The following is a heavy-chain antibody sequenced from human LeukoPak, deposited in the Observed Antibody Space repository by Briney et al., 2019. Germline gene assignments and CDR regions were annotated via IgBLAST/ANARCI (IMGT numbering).Heavy chain of an antibody. V-gene: IGHV1-2*02. Sequence: ALVKVSCKASGYTFTGYYMHWVRQAPGQGPEWMGWINPNSGGTNYAQKFQGRVTMTRDTSISTAYMELSRLRSDDTAVYYRARKRGYYYGMDVWGQGTTVTVSS. J-gene: IGHJ6*02. CDR2: INPNSGGT. CDR1: GYTFTGYY. CDR3: ARKRGYYYGMDV.